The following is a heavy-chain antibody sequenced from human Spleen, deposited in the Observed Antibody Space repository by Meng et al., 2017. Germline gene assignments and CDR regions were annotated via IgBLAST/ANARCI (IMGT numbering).Heavy chain of an antibody. CDR3: ARSRNFYFDN. V-gene: IGHV1-2*07. CDR1: GYTFTDYF. Sequence: ASVKVSCKTSGYTFTDYFMGWVRQAPGQGLEWVGWINPISGDTNYANKFQGRVTMTLDTSISTAYMDLSRLRPDDMAVYYCARSRNFYFDNWGQGTLVTVSS. J-gene: IGHJ4*02. CDR2: INPISGDT.